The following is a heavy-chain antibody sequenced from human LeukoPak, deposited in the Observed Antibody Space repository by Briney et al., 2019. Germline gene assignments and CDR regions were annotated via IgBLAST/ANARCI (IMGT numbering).Heavy chain of an antibody. CDR1: GFAFNSYV. Sequence: GGSLRLSCTASGFAFNSYVITWVRQAPGKGLEWVSSSSGNGDSYYADSVKCRFTVSRDNSKNTLYPQMNSLRAEDTAFYFCAKGSPIYVGVVFFDFWGQGTLLTVSS. D-gene: IGHD1-26*01. CDR2: SSGNGDS. V-gene: IGHV3-23*01. CDR3: AKGSPIYVGVVFFDF. J-gene: IGHJ4*02.